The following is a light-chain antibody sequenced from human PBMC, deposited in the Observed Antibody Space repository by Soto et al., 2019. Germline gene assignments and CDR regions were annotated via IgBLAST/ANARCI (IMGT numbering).Light chain of an antibody. Sequence: QSALTQPPSASGSPGQSVTISCTGTSSDVGAYNYVSWYQQHAGKAPKLVIYEVTKRPSGVPDRFAGSKSANTASLTVAGLQGEEEADYYCTSFASRNTWVFGGGTKLTVL. CDR2: EVT. CDR3: TSFASRNTWV. J-gene: IGLJ3*02. V-gene: IGLV2-8*01. CDR1: SSDVGAYNY.